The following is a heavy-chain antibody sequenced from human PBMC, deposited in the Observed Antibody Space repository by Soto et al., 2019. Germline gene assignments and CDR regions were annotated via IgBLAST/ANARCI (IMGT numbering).Heavy chain of an antibody. Sequence: GESLKISCKGSGYSFTSYWIGWVRQMPGKGLEWMGIIYPGDSDTRYSPSFQGQVTISADKSISTAYLQWSSLKASDAAMYYCAFGSSSSGQHYYSYGMDVWGQGTTVTVSS. J-gene: IGHJ6*02. CDR3: AFGSSSSGQHYYSYGMDV. CDR1: GYSFTSYW. D-gene: IGHD6-6*01. CDR2: IYPGDSDT. V-gene: IGHV5-51*01.